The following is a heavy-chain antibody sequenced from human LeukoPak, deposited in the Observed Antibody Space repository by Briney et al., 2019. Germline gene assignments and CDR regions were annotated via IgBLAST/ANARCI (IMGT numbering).Heavy chain of an antibody. J-gene: IGHJ4*02. CDR3: ASLLPPT. Sequence: GGSLRLSCAASGLPFSTYWMHWVSQAPGKGPEWVSRIKSDGTITNYADSVKGRFTISRDNAKNTLYLQMNSLRGEDTAVYYCASLLPPTWGQGTLVTVSS. V-gene: IGHV3-74*01. CDR1: GLPFSTYW. D-gene: IGHD1-26*01. CDR2: IKSDGTIT.